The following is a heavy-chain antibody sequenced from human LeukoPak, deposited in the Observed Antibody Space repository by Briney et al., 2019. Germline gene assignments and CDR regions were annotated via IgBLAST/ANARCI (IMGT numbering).Heavy chain of an antibody. Sequence: SETLSLTCAVYGGSFSGYYWSWIRQPPGKGLEWIGEINHSGSTNYNPSLKSRVTISVDTSKNQFSLKLSSVTAADTPVYYCARVGFWSGYSSGYWGQGTLVTVSS. J-gene: IGHJ4*02. CDR1: GGSFSGYY. CDR2: INHSGST. D-gene: IGHD3-3*01. V-gene: IGHV4-34*01. CDR3: ARVGFWSGYSSGY.